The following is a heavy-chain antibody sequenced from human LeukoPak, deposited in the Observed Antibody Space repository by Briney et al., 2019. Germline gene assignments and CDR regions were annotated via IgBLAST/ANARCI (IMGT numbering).Heavy chain of an antibody. J-gene: IGHJ4*02. V-gene: IGHV3-30*02. D-gene: IGHD2-2*01. Sequence: GGSLRLSCAASGFTFSSYGMHWVRQAPGKGLEWVAFIPYEGINKYYTDSVKGRFTFSRDNSKSTLYLQMNSLRAEDTAVYYCATDRIGYQLSDYWGQGTLVTVSS. CDR2: IPYEGINK. CDR3: ATDRIGYQLSDY. CDR1: GFTFSSYG.